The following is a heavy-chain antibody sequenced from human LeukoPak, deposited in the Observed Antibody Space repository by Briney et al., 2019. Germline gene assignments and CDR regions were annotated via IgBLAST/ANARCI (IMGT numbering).Heavy chain of an antibody. CDR1: GYTFTGYY. D-gene: IGHD6-13*01. V-gene: IGHV1-2*02. CDR2: INPNSGGT. CDR3: AREGIAAAGIQH. Sequence: ASVKVSCMASGYTFTGYYTQWVRQALGEGLGWMGWINPNSGGTNYAQKFQGRVTMTRDTSISTAYMELSRLRSDDTAVYYCAREGIAAAGIQHWGQGTLVTVSS. J-gene: IGHJ1*01.